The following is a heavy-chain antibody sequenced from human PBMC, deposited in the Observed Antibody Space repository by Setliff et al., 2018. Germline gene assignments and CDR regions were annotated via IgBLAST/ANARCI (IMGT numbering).Heavy chain of an antibody. J-gene: IGHJ3*01. Sequence: GESLKISCQGSGFRFTSHWIGWVRQMPGKGLEWMGLIWPGDSDTRYSPSFRGQVTISADKSISTAYLQWSSLKASDTAMYYCATLGTVVVDAFDFWGQGTRVTVSS. V-gene: IGHV5-51*01. CDR1: GFRFTSHW. CDR2: IWPGDSDT. D-gene: IGHD2-15*01. CDR3: ATLGTVVVDAFDF.